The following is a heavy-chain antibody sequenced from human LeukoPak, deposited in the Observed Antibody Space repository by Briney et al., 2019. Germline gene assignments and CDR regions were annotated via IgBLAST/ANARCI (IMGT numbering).Heavy chain of an antibody. CDR2: INSYGSST. J-gene: IGHJ4*02. CDR1: GFTFSSYW. V-gene: IGHV3-74*01. Sequence: GGSLRLSCAASGFTFSSYWMHWVRQAAGKGLVWVSRINSYGSSTNYADSVKGRLTIFRDNAKNTLYLQMTSLRAEARAMYYCARDLCSGGSCYFDYWGQGTLVTVSS. CDR3: ARDLCSGGSCYFDY. D-gene: IGHD2-15*01.